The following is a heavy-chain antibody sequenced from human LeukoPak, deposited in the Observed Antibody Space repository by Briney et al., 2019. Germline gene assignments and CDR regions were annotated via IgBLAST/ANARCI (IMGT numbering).Heavy chain of an antibody. V-gene: IGHV1-18*01. CDR2: ISAYNGNT. CDR3: ARGSSSWSYYYYGMDV. D-gene: IGHD6-13*01. Sequence: ASVTVSCKASGYTFTIYGISWVRQAPGQGLEWMGWISAYNGNTNYAQKLQGRVTITTDTSTGTAYMELRSLRSDDTAVYYCARGSSSWSYYYYGMDVWGQGTTVTVSS. J-gene: IGHJ6*02. CDR1: GYTFTIYG.